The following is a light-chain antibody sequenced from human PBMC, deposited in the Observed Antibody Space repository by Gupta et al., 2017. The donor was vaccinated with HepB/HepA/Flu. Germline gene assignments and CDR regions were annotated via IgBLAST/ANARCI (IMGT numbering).Light chain of an antibody. Sequence: EIVLTQSPATLSLXXGERATLSCRASQSVSSSLAWYQQKPGQAPRLLIYDASNRATGIPARFSGSGSGTDFTLTISSLEPEDFAVYYCQQRSNWPLITFGQGTRLEIK. CDR1: QSVSSS. V-gene: IGKV3-11*01. CDR3: QQRSNWPLIT. CDR2: DAS. J-gene: IGKJ5*01.